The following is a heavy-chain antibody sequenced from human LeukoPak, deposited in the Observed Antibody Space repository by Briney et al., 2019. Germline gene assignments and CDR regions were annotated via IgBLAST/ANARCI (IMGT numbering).Heavy chain of an antibody. Sequence: PSETLSLTCAVSGGSISSSNWWSWVRQPPGQGLEWIGEIYHNGSTNYNPSLKSRVTISVDKSKNQFSLKLSSVTAADTAVYYCARDGDPGYSSGWNANYFDYWGQGTLVTVSS. V-gene: IGHV4-4*02. CDR3: ARDGDPGYSSGWNANYFDY. J-gene: IGHJ4*02. CDR1: GGSISSSNW. D-gene: IGHD6-19*01. CDR2: IYHNGST.